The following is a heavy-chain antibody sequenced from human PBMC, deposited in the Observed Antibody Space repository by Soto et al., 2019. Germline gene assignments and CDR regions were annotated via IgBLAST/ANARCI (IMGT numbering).Heavy chain of an antibody. J-gene: IGHJ6*02. CDR3: ARVRWATNNLYYYYGMDV. CDR1: GYTFTSYY. V-gene: IGHV1-46*01. CDR2: INPSGGST. Sequence: ASVKVSCKASGYTFTSYYMHWVRQAPVQGLEWMGIINPSGGSTSYAQKFQGRVTMTRDTYTSTVYMELSSLRSEDTAVYYCARVRWATNNLYYYYGMDVWGQGTTVTFSS. D-gene: IGHD4-17*01.